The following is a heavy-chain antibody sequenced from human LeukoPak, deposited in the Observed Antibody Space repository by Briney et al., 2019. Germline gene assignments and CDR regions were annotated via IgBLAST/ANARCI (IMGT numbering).Heavy chain of an antibody. V-gene: IGHV4-39*01. J-gene: IGHJ4*02. CDR1: GGSIRSSIFY. Sequence: PSETLSLTCTVSGGSIRSSIFYWGWIRQPPGKGLEWIGSIYYSGSTYYNPSLKSRVTISVDTSKNQFSLKLSSVTAADTAVYYCARPEGGSLAAAFGYWGQGTLDTVSS. CDR2: IYYSGST. CDR3: ARPEGGSLAAAFGY. D-gene: IGHD6-13*01.